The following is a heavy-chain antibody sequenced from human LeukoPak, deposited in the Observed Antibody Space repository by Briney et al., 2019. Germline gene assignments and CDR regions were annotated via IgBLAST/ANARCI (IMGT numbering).Heavy chain of an antibody. J-gene: IGHJ2*01. D-gene: IGHD6-25*01. CDR2: ISGSGGST. CDR1: GFTFSSYD. Sequence: GGSLRLSCAASGFTFSSYDMNWVRQAPGKGLEWVSAISGSGGSTYYADSVKGRFTISRDNSKNTLYLQMNSLTAEDTAVYYCARGPPWYFDLWGRGTLVTVSS. V-gene: IGHV3-23*01. CDR3: ARGPPWYFDL.